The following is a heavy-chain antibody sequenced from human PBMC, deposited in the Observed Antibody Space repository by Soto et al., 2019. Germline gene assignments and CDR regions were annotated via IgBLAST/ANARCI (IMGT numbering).Heavy chain of an antibody. CDR2: IYHSGDT. V-gene: IGHV4-4*02. D-gene: IGHD3-10*01. CDR3: ASKYGSGSYYVDY. Sequence: SETLSLTCAVSGVPISSSNWWSWVRQPPGKGLEWIGEIYHSGDTNYNPSLKSRVTISVDKSKNQFSLKLNSVTAADTAVYYCASKYGSGSYYVDYWGQGTLVTVSS. J-gene: IGHJ4*02. CDR1: GVPISSSNW.